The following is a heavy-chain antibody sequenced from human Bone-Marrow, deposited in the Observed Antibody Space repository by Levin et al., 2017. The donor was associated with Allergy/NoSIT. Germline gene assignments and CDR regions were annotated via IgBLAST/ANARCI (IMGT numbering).Heavy chain of an antibody. CDR1: GYQFPHYY. J-gene: IGHJ4*02. V-gene: IGHV5-51*01. Sequence: GESLKISCEASGYQFPHYYIAWVRQVPGKGLEWMGNIYPFDSDTTYRPSFEGQVTISVDKAASAAHLHWSSLKASDTAIYFCARLPSVLNPHFFDFWGQGTLVTVSS. CDR2: IYPFDSDT. CDR3: ARLPSVLNPHFFDF.